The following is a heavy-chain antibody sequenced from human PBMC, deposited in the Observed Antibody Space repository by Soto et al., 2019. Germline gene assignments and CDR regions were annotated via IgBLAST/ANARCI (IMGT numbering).Heavy chain of an antibody. V-gene: IGHV3-30*18. Sequence: GGSLRLSCAASGFTFSSYGMHWVRQAPGKGLEWVAVISYDGSNKYYADSVKGRFTISRDNSKNTLYLQMNSLRAEDTAVYYCAKDQSGYIDYWGQGTLVTVSS. CDR1: GFTFSSYG. CDR3: AKDQSGYIDY. CDR2: ISYDGSNK. J-gene: IGHJ4*02.